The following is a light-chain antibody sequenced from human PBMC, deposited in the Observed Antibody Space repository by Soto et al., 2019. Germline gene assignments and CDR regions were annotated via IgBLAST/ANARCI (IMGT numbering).Light chain of an antibody. CDR3: SSYTRSSTLYV. Sequence: QSVLTQPASVSGSPGQSITISCTGTSSDVGAYNYVCWYKQHPGKAPQLMIYEVTNRPSGVSDRFSGSKSGNTASRTISGLQAEDEADYYCSSYTRSSTLYVFGTGTKVTVL. V-gene: IGLV2-14*01. CDR2: EVT. J-gene: IGLJ1*01. CDR1: SSDVGAYNY.